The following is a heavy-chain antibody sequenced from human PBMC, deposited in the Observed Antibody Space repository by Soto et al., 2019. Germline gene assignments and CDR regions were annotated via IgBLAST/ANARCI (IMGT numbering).Heavy chain of an antibody. CDR1: GFTFSSYG. J-gene: IGHJ4*02. D-gene: IGHD4-17*01. CDR3: ARVMFGYGDYGGPFDY. CDR2: IWYDGSNK. Sequence: QVQLVESGGGVVQPGRSLRLSCAASGFTFSSYGMHWVRQAPGKGLEWVAVIWYDGSNKYYADSMKGRFTISRDNSKNTLYLQMNSLRAEDTAVYYCARVMFGYGDYGGPFDYWGQGTLVTVSS. V-gene: IGHV3-33*01.